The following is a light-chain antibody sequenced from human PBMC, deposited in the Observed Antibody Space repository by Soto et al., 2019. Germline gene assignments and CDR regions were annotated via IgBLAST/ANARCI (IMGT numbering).Light chain of an antibody. Sequence: DIVMTQSPLSLPVTPGEPASISCRSSQSLLYSNGYNYLVWYPQRPGQSPQLLIYLGSNRASGVPDRFSGSGSGTDFTLKISRVEAEDVGVYYCMQALQTPPTFGGGTKVEIK. V-gene: IGKV2-28*01. CDR2: LGS. CDR1: QSLLYSNGYNY. J-gene: IGKJ4*01. CDR3: MQALQTPPT.